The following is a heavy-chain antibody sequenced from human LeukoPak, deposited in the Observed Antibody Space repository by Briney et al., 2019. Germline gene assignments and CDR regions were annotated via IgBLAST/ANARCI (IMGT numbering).Heavy chain of an antibody. Sequence: GGSLRLSCAASGFIFSNSAMSWVRQAPGKGLEWVSGINGGGTGTYYAYSVRGRVTISRDNSKNTLHLDMDSVRAEDTAIYYCAKAGAIKFDFWGQGILVTVSS. V-gene: IGHV3-23*01. D-gene: IGHD1-26*01. CDR1: GFIFSNSA. CDR2: INGGGTGT. CDR3: AKAGAIKFDF. J-gene: IGHJ4*02.